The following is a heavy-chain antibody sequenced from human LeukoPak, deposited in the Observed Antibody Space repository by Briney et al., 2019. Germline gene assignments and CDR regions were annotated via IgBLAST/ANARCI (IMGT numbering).Heavy chain of an antibody. CDR3: AKGRFGGSTDY. J-gene: IGHJ4*02. Sequence: GGSLRLSCAASGFTFSSYDMSWVRRAPGKGREWVSDISGGGGSTYYADSVQGRFTISRDNSNNTLYLQMNSLRADDTAVYYCAKGRFGGSTDYWGQGTLVTVSS. CDR2: ISGGGGST. V-gene: IGHV3-23*01. CDR1: GFTFSSYD. D-gene: IGHD1-26*01.